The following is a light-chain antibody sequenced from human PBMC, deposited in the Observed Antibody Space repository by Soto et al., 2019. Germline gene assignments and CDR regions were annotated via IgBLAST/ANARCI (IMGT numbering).Light chain of an antibody. CDR3: QQLSTYPST. CDR2: AAS. Sequence: IQLTQSPASLSASVGDRVTVTCRASQGIRSYLAWYQQKPGEAPKLLIFAASTLQSGVPSRFRGSGSGTDFTLTISSLQAEDFETYYCQQLSTYPSTFGGGTKVDIK. J-gene: IGKJ4*01. V-gene: IGKV1-9*01. CDR1: QGIRSY.